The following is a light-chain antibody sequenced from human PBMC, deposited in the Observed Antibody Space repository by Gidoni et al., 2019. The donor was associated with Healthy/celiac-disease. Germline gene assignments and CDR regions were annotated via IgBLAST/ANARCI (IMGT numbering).Light chain of an antibody. CDR2: GAS. Sequence: EFVLTQSPGTLSLSPGERATLSCRASQSVSSSYLAWYQQKPGQAPRLLIYGASSRATGIPDRFSGSGSGTDFTLTISRLEPEDFAVYYCQQNGSSPLFXPXTKVDIK. V-gene: IGKV3-20*01. CDR1: QSVSSSY. CDR3: QQNGSSPL. J-gene: IGKJ3*01.